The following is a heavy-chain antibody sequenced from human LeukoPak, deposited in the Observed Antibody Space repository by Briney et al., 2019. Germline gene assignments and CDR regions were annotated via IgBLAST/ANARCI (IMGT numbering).Heavy chain of an antibody. D-gene: IGHD2-2*01. CDR1: GYTFTGYY. CDR3: ARDLMEPQDIVVVPSYYYYGMDV. J-gene: IGHJ6*02. V-gene: IGHV1-2*02. Sequence: ASVKVSCKASGYTFTGYYMHWVRQAPGQGLEWMGWINPNSGGTNYAQKFQGRVTMTRDTSISTAYMELSRLRSDDTAVYYCARDLMEPQDIVVVPSYYYYGMDVWGQGTTVTVSS. CDR2: INPNSGGT.